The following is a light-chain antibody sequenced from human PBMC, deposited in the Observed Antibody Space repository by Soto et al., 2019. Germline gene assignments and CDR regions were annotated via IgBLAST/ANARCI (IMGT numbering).Light chain of an antibody. Sequence: IQLTQSPSSLYVSVGDRVTITCRASQRISNYLAWYQQKPGKAPNLMIYAASTLQSGVQSRFIGSGTGKDFTLTISNLQPEALPPYYCHQLNSYLSFGGGTKVEIK. CDR1: QRISNY. V-gene: IGKV1-9*01. CDR3: HQLNSYLS. CDR2: AAS. J-gene: IGKJ4*01.